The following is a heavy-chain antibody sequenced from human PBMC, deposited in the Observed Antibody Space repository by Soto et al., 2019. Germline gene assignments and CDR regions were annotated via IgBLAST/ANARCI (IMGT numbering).Heavy chain of an antibody. Sequence: PSETLSLTCTVSGGSISTYYCSWVRQPPWKGLEWIAYVYYDGLTNFNPSLKSRVAIFVDTSKDQFSLKLRSVTAADTAVYFCAGGEPYYYDTSGFEYLEYFDLCGRGTPVTVSS. CDR3: AGGEPYYYDTSGFEYLEYFDL. D-gene: IGHD3-22*01. J-gene: IGHJ4*02. CDR2: VYYDGLT. CDR1: GGSISTYY. V-gene: IGHV4-59*12.